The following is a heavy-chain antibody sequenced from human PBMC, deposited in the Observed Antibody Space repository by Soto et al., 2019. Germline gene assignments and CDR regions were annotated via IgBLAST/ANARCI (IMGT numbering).Heavy chain of an antibody. CDR3: ARDVWTIFGAIDI. CDR2: IYSGGST. CDR1: GFTVSSNY. V-gene: IGHV3-53*02. Sequence: EVQLVETGGGLIQPGGSLRLSCAASGFTVSSNYMSWVRQAPGKGLEWVSVIYSGGSTYYADSVKGRFTISRDNSKNTLYLQMNSLRAEDTAVYYCARDVWTIFGAIDIWGQGTMVTVSS. D-gene: IGHD3-3*01. J-gene: IGHJ3*02.